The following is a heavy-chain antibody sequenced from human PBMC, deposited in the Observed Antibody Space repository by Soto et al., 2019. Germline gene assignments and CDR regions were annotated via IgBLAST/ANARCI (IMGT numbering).Heavy chain of an antibody. Sequence: QEQLVQSGAEVKRPGSSMKVSCKASGGTISSNSINWVRQAPGQGLEWMGGIIPMFGSTLYAQKFEGRVTITGDESTNTVYLEVSSLRSEETVVFYCAIQCNSIRESGVYDAFDFWGQATMVTVSS. CDR2: IIPMFGST. CDR3: AIQCNSIRESGVYDAFDF. CDR1: GGTISSNS. D-gene: IGHD5-12*01. J-gene: IGHJ3*01. V-gene: IGHV1-69*01.